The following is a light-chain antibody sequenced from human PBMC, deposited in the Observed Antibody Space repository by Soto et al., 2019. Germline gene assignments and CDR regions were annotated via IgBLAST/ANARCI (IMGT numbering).Light chain of an antibody. J-gene: IGLJ1*01. CDR3: QSSDSSLSGNYV. CDR2: GRN. Sequence: QSVPRPPASGSDAPGQRFPISCTGSNSNIGAGYDAHWYNQLPGTAPQLLVYGRNNRPSGVPDRFSGSKSGASASLAITGLQAEDEADYYCQSSDSSLSGNYVFGTGTKVTV. V-gene: IGLV1-40*01. CDR1: NSNIGAGYD.